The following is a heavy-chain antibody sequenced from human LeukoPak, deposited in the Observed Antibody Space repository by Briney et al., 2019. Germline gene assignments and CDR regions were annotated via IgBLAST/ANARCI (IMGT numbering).Heavy chain of an antibody. V-gene: IGHV4-59*01. CDR2: IYYSGCT. Sequence: SETLSLTCTVSGGSISSYFWSWIRQPPGKGLEWIGYIYYSGCTNYNPSLMSRGTISVDTSKNQFSLKLSSVTAADTAVYYCARAAGNSGSYRNTFDYWGQGTLVIVSS. J-gene: IGHJ4*02. D-gene: IGHD1-26*01. CDR3: ARAAGNSGSYRNTFDY. CDR1: GGSISSYF.